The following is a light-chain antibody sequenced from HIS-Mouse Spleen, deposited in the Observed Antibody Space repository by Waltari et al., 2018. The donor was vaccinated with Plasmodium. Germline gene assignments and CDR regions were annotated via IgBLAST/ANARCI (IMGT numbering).Light chain of an antibody. V-gene: IGLV3-9*01. CDR1: NIGSKN. Sequence: SYELTQPLSVSVALGQTARITCGGNNIGSKNEHWYQQKPGQAPVLVIYRDSNRPSGIPCRFPGSNSGNTATLTISRAQAGDEADYYCQVWDSSTVVFGGGTKLTVL. CDR3: QVWDSSTVV. CDR2: RDS. J-gene: IGLJ2*01.